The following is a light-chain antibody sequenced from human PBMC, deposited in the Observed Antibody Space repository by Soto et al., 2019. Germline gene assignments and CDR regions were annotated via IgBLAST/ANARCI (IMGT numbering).Light chain of an antibody. CDR3: QQYGISACT. J-gene: IGKJ1*01. V-gene: IGKV3-20*01. CDR1: KTVSSSY. Sequence: EMVLTQSPGTLSLSPGERATLSCRASKTVSSSYLARYQQKPGQAPSLLISGASSRATGIPDRFSGSGSGTDFTLTVSRLEPEDFAVYYCQQYGISACTFGQGTHVEIK. CDR2: GAS.